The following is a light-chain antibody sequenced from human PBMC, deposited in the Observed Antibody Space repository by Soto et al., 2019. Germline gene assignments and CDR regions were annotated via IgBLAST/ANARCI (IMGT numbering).Light chain of an antibody. V-gene: IGKV4-1*01. CDR3: QQYYTTPIT. Sequence: DIVMTQSPDSLAVSLGERATIYCKSSQSVLYSSNNKDYLAWYQQKPGQPPNLLIYWASTRESGVPDRFSGSGSGTDFTLTISSLQAEDVAVYYCQQYYTTPITFGQGTRLEIE. J-gene: IGKJ5*01. CDR1: QSVLYSSNNKDY. CDR2: WAS.